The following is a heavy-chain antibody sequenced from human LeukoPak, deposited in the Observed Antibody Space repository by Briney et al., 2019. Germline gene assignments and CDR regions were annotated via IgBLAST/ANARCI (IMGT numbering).Heavy chain of an antibody. CDR3: ARKVGAKGIDY. CDR1: GFTFSNYW. D-gene: IGHD1-26*01. Sequence: PGGSLRLSCVASGFTFSNYWMSWVRQAPGKGLEWVANIKQDGSEKYYVDSVKGRFTISRDNAKNSLYLQMNSLRAEDTAVYYCARKVGAKGIDYWGQGTLVTVSS. J-gene: IGHJ4*02. CDR2: IKQDGSEK. V-gene: IGHV3-7*01.